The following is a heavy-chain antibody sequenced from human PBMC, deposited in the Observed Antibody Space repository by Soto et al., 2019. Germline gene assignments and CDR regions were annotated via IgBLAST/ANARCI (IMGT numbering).Heavy chain of an antibody. Sequence: QVQLVESGGGVVQPGRSLRLSCAASGFTFSSYVMHWVRQAPGKGLEWVAVISYDGSNKYYADSVKGRFTISRDNSKNTLYLQMNSLRAEDTAVYYCARDGEMATTYYYYGMDVWGQGTTVTVSS. CDR2: ISYDGSNK. D-gene: IGHD5-12*01. CDR1: GFTFSSYV. CDR3: ARDGEMATTYYYYGMDV. J-gene: IGHJ6*02. V-gene: IGHV3-30-3*01.